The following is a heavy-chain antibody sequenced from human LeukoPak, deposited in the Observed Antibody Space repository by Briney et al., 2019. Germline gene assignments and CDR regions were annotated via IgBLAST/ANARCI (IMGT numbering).Heavy chain of an antibody. Sequence: GASVKVSCKASGGTFSSYAISWVRQAPGQGLEWMGGIIPIFGTANYAQKFQGRVTITADESTSTAYMELSSLRSEDTAVYYCARGGRVTAIPYYFDYWGQGTLVTVSS. V-gene: IGHV1-69*13. J-gene: IGHJ4*02. CDR2: IIPIFGTA. D-gene: IGHD2-21*02. CDR3: ARGGRVTAIPYYFDY. CDR1: GGTFSSYA.